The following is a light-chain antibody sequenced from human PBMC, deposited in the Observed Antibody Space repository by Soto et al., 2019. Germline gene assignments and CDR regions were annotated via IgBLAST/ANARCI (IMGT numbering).Light chain of an antibody. J-gene: IGKJ1*01. V-gene: IGKV1-5*01. CDR3: QQYDVHPKT. Sequence: DVHMTQXPSXXXXSXXXRXTIXXXASENIKNWLAWYQQTPGKAPKVLISDASRLETGVPSRFSGSGYGTDFTLTITGLQTDDFGTYHCQQYDVHPKTFGQGTKV. CDR1: ENIKNW. CDR2: DAS.